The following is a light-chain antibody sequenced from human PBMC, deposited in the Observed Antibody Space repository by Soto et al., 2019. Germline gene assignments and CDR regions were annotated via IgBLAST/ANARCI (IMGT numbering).Light chain of an antibody. Sequence: EILMTQSPATLSVSPGERATLSCRASQSVSSNLAWYQQKPGQAPRLLIYGASTRATVITARFSGSGSGTEFTLTISSVQSEDFAVYYCQQYNNWSYTCXQGTKVDIK. J-gene: IGKJ2*01. V-gene: IGKV3-15*01. CDR2: GAS. CDR3: QQYNNWSYT. CDR1: QSVSSN.